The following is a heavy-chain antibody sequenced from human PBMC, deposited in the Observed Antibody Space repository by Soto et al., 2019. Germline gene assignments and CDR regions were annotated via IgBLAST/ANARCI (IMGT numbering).Heavy chain of an antibody. D-gene: IGHD1-1*01. CDR1: GFTFDDYA. CDR2: ISWNSGSI. CDR3: AKDMERLRPPTNMDV. J-gene: IGHJ6*04. V-gene: IGHV3-9*01. Sequence: GGSLRLSCAASGFTFDDYAMHWVRQAPGKGLEWVSGISWNSGSIGYADSVKGRFTISRDNAKNSLYLQMNSLRAEDTALYYCAKDMERLRPPTNMDVWGKGTTVTVSS.